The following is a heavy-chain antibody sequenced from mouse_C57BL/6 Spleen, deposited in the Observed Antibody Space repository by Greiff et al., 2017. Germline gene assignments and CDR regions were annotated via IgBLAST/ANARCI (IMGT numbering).Heavy chain of an antibody. Sequence: EVKLVESGGGLVQSGRSLRLSCATSGFTFSDFYMEWVRQAPGKGLEWIAASRNKANDYTTEYSASVKGRIIVSRDTSQSILYLQMIALRAEDTAIYYCARDAWGDYAFMDYWGQGTSVTVSS. D-gene: IGHD2-4*01. CDR1: GFTFSDFY. J-gene: IGHJ4*01. CDR3: ARDAWGDYAFMDY. CDR2: SRNKANDYTT. V-gene: IGHV7-1*01.